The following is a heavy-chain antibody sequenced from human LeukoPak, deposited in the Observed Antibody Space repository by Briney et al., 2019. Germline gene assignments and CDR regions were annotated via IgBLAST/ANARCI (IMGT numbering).Heavy chain of an antibody. CDR3: ARDHPEYYYGMDV. Sequence: GGSLRLSCAASGFTFSNYWMQWVRQVPGKGLEWVANIKQDGSEKYYVDSVKGRFTISRDNAKSSLYLQMNSLRAEDTAVYYCARDHPEYYYGMDVWGQGTTVTVSS. D-gene: IGHD1-14*01. CDR1: GFTFSNYW. V-gene: IGHV3-7*01. J-gene: IGHJ6*02. CDR2: IKQDGSEK.